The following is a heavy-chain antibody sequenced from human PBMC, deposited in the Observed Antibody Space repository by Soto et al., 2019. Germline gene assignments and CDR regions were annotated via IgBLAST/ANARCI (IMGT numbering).Heavy chain of an antibody. CDR3: ARGATHGSSWYFWFDP. CDR1: GGTFSTYP. J-gene: IGHJ5*02. Sequence: QVQLVQSGAEVRMSGSSVKVSCKASGGTFSTYPINWVRQAPGQGLEWMGGIIPLFGTTNYAQKFKGRVTITADESTSTAYMELSSLRAEDAAVYYCARGATHGSSWYFWFDPWSQGTLVTVSS. D-gene: IGHD6-13*01. V-gene: IGHV1-69*01. CDR2: IIPLFGTT.